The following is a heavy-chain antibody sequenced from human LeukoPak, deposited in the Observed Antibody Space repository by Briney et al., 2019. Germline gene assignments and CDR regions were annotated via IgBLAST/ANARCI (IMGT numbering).Heavy chain of an antibody. Sequence: GGSLRLSCAASGSTFSDYYMSWIRQAPGKGLEWVSYISSSGSTIYFADSVKGRFTISRDNAKNSLYLQMTSLRAEDTAVYYCARGQPRYYYDSSGPLYYWGQGTLVTVSS. CDR3: ARGQPRYYYDSSGPLYY. J-gene: IGHJ4*02. CDR2: ISSSGSTI. D-gene: IGHD3-22*01. V-gene: IGHV3-11*01. CDR1: GSTFSDYY.